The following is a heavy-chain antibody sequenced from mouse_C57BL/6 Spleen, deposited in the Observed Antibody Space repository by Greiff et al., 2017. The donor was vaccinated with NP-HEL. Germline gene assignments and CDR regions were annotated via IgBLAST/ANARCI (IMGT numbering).Heavy chain of an antibody. V-gene: IGHV1-69*01. CDR1: GYTFTSYW. D-gene: IGHD4-1*01. CDR2: IDPSDSYT. J-gene: IGHJ2*01. Sequence: QVQLQQPGAELVMPGASVKLSCKASGYTFTSYWMHWVKQRPGQGLEWIGEIDPSDSYTNYNQKFKGKSTLTVDKSSSTAYMQLSSRTSEDSAVYYCAIELGRNFDYWGKGTTLTVSS. CDR3: AIELGRNFDY.